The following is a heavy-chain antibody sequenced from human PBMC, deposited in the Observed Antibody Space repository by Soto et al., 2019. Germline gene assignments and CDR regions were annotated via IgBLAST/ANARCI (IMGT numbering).Heavy chain of an antibody. J-gene: IGHJ5*02. CDR1: GYTFTGYY. V-gene: IGHV1-2*02. CDR2: ITPNSGGT. CDR3: ARCLRQLVGRGQFDP. D-gene: IGHD6-6*01. Sequence: QVQLVQSGAEVKKPGASVKVSCKASGYTFTGYYMHWVRQAPGQGLEWMGWITPNSGGTNYAQKFQGRVTMTRDTPISTAYRGLSRLRSDETAGYYCARCLRQLVGRGQFDPWGQGTLVSVSS.